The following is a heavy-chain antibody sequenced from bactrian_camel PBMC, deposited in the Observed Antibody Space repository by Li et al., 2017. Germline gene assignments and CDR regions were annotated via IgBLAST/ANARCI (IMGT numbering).Heavy chain of an antibody. D-gene: IGHD3*01. Sequence: VQLVESGGGSVQTGGSLRLSCTVSGFTFSNYIMSWVRQGPGKGLEWVSESVSSSGNTYYADSVKGRFTMSRDNAKNTVYLQLDGLKTEDTATYYCATGINVYYDPYGMDFWGKGTQVTVS. CDR2: SVSSSGNT. V-gene: IGHV3S40*01. J-gene: IGHJ7*01. CDR1: GFTFSNYI.